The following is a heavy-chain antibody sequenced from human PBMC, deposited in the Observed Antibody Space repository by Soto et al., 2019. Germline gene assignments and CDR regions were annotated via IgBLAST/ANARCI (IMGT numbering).Heavy chain of an antibody. J-gene: IGHJ6*02. CDR3: ARAVAGGVYYYYGMDV. V-gene: IGHV1-69*12. D-gene: IGHD6-19*01. CDR2: IIPIFGTA. Sequence: QVQLVQSGAGVKKPGSSVKVSCKASGGTFSSYAINWVRQAPGQGLEWMGGIIPIFGTADYAQKFQGRVTITADESTSTAYMELSSLRSEDTAVYYCARAVAGGVYYYYGMDVWGQGTTVTVSS. CDR1: GGTFSSYA.